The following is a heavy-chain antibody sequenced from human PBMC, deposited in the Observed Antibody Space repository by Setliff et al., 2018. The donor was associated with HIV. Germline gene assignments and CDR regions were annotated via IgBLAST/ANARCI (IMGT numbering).Heavy chain of an antibody. CDR2: INVHNGDT. Sequence: ASVKVSCKASGYTFTGYYVHWLRQAPGQGLEWMGWINVHNGDTKFAQRFQDRLTMTTDTSTTTAYMDLRSLRSDDTAVYYCARGLPADGYAFDLWGQGTMVTVSS. V-gene: IGHV1-18*04. CDR3: ARGLPADGYAFDL. J-gene: IGHJ3*01. D-gene: IGHD6-13*01. CDR1: GYTFTGYY.